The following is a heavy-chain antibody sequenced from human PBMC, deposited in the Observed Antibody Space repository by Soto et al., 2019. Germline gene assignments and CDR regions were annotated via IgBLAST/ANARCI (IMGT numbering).Heavy chain of an antibody. CDR3: ASLRYSGYGWDYYYYYLDV. V-gene: IGHV1-18*01. J-gene: IGHJ6*03. CDR1: GYTFTSYG. Sequence: ASVKVSCKASGYTFTSYGICWVRQAPGQGLEWMGWISAYNGNTNYAQKLQGRVTMTTDTSTSTAYMELRSLRSEDTAVYYCASLRYSGYGWDYYYYYLDVWGKGTTVTVSS. D-gene: IGHD5-12*01. CDR2: ISAYNGNT.